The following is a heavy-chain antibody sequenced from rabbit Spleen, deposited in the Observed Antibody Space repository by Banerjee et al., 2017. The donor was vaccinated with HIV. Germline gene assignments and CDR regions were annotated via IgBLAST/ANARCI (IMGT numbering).Heavy chain of an antibody. V-gene: IGHV1S45*01. CDR1: GFSFSDRDV. CDR2: INTATGKA. J-gene: IGHJ4*01. CDR3: ARDLVGVIGWNFYL. Sequence: QEQLLESGGGLVKPEGSLKVSCTASGFSFSDRDVMCWVRQAPGKGLEWIACINTATGKAVYASWAKGRFTISKTSSNTVTLQMTSLTAADTATCFCARDLVGVIGWNFYLWGPGTLVTVS. D-gene: IGHD1-1*01.